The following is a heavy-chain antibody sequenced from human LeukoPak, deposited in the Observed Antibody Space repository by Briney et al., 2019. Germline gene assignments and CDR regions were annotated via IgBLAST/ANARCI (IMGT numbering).Heavy chain of an antibody. Sequence: SETLSLTCTVSGGSISSYYWSWIRQPPGKGLEWIGYIYYSGSTNYNPSLKSRVTISVDTSKNQFSLKLSSVTAADTAVYYCARVTGEGYLDYWGQGTPVTVSS. CDR1: GGSISSYY. D-gene: IGHD7-27*01. CDR2: IYYSGST. V-gene: IGHV4-59*01. J-gene: IGHJ4*02. CDR3: ARVTGEGYLDY.